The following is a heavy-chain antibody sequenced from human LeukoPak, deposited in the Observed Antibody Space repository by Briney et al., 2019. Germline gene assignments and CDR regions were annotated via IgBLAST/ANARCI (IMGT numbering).Heavy chain of an antibody. CDR3: AKAPRFGDHATEYYYYYMDV. D-gene: IGHD3-3*01. CDR2: ISRSGGST. J-gene: IGHJ6*03. Sequence: PGGSLRLSCAASGFTFSNYDVNWVRQAPGKGLEWVSSISRSGGSTFYADSVKGRFTISRDNSKNTLYLQMNSLRAEDTAVYYCAKAPRFGDHATEYYYYYMDVWGKGTTVTVSS. CDR1: GFTFSNYD. V-gene: IGHV3-23*01.